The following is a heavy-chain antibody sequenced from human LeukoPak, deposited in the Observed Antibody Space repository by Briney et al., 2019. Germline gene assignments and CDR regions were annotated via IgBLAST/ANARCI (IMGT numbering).Heavy chain of an antibody. V-gene: IGHV4-30-2*01. J-gene: IGHJ6*02. CDR1: GGSISSRCYS. Sequence: PSETLSLTCAVSGGSISSRCYSWSWIRQPPGKGLEWIWYIYHSGSTYYNPSLKSRITISVDRSKNQFSLKLSSVTAADTAVYYCASTVNPDGMDVWGQGTPVTVSS. CDR2: IYHSGST. D-gene: IGHD4-17*01. CDR3: ASTVNPDGMDV.